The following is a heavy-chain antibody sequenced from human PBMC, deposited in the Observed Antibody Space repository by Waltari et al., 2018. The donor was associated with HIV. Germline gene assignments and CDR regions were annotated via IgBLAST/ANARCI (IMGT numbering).Heavy chain of an antibody. J-gene: IGHJ2*01. CDR2: TSGRGGDA. D-gene: IGHD6-19*01. Sequence: EVEILESGGGLTQSGGSLRLYCVTFGLNFRTSAMSWFRQAPGKGLEWVSGTSGRGGDAYYSDSVKGRFTISRDNAKNTVYLQMSNLRDEDTALYFCARSGVGQWLVRGWAMDLWGRGTPVTVSS. CDR3: ARSGVGQWLVRGWAMDL. CDR1: GLNFRTSA. V-gene: IGHV3-23*01.